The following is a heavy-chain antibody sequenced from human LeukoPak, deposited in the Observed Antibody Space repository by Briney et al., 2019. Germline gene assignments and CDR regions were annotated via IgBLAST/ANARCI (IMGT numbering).Heavy chain of an antibody. V-gene: IGHV3-73*01. D-gene: IGHD2-15*01. CDR2: IRSKANSYAT. CDR1: GFTFSDYY. Sequence: PGGSLRLSCAVSGFTFSDYYMDWVRQASGKGLEWVGRIRSKANSYATAYAASVRGRFTISRDDSKNTAYLQMNSLKTEDTAVYYCTVVAAIGADWGQGTLVTVSS. J-gene: IGHJ4*02. CDR3: TVVAAIGAD.